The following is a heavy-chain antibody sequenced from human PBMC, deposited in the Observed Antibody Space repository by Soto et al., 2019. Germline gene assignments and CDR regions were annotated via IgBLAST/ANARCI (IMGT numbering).Heavy chain of an antibody. CDR2: ISGSGYTI. V-gene: IGHV3-48*03. J-gene: IGHJ6*02. D-gene: IGHD2-2*01. Sequence: GGSLRLSCAASGFTFISYEMRWVRQAPGKGLEWVSYISGSGYTIYYADSVKGRFTISRDNAKNSLYLQMNSLRAEDTAVYYCARVSAAHGMDVWGQGTTVTVSS. CDR1: GFTFISYE. CDR3: ARVSAAHGMDV.